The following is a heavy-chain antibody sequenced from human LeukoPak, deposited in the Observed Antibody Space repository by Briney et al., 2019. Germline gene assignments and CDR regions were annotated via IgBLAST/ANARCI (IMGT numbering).Heavy chain of an antibody. Sequence: GGSLRLSSAASGVTFSSYSMNSVRQAPGKGLEWGSSISSSSSYIYYADSVKGRFTISRDNAKTSLYLQMNSLRAEDTAVYYCASPSAPLDYWGQGTLVTVSS. CDR1: GVTFSSYS. CDR2: ISSSSSYI. V-gene: IGHV3-21*01. CDR3: ASPSAPLDY. J-gene: IGHJ4*02.